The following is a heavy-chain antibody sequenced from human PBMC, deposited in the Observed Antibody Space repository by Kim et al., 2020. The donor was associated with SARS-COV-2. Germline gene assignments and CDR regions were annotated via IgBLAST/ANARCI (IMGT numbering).Heavy chain of an antibody. J-gene: IGHJ4*02. V-gene: IGHV1-46*01. CDR3: ARDPITMVRGVPSFDY. D-gene: IGHD3-10*01. Sequence: KFQGRVTMTRDTSTSTVYMELSSLRSEDTAVYYCARDPITMVRGVPSFDYWGQGTLVTVSS.